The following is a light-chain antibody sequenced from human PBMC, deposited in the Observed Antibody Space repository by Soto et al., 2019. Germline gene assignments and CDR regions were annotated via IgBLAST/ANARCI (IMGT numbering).Light chain of an antibody. Sequence: EIVMTQSPATLSVAPGESATLSCRASQTVSSNLAWYQQKPGQAPRLLIYGASTRATGVPARFSGSGSGTEFTLSISSLQTEDFAVYYCQQYNLRPPYTFGQGTKLQIK. CDR1: QTVSSN. J-gene: IGKJ2*01. CDR2: GAS. CDR3: QQYNLRPPYT. V-gene: IGKV3-15*01.